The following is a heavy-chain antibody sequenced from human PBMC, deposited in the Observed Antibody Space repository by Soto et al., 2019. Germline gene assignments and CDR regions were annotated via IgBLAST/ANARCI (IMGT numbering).Heavy chain of an antibody. CDR1: GGSFSGYY. V-gene: IGHV4-34*01. CDR3: ARGDDWLLEDYYYYGMDV. J-gene: IGHJ6*02. CDR2: INHSGST. D-gene: IGHD3-9*01. Sequence: SETLSLTCAVYGGSFSGYYWSWIRQPPGKGLEWIGEINHSGSTNYSPSLKSRVTISVDTSKNQFSLKLSSVTAADTAVYYCARGDDWLLEDYYYYGMDVWGQGTTVTVSS.